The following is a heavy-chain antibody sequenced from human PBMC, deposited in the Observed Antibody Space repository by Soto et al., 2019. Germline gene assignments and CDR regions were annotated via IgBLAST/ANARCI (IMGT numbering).Heavy chain of an antibody. D-gene: IGHD2-21*01. CDR2: IVPMFAAP. CDR3: ARDRVMRGNAYYYGMDV. Sequence: QVLLVQSGAEVKKPGSSVRVSCKTSGGTFSSFAISWVRLAPGQGLEWMGVIVPMFAAPTYAQKFQGRVSITADESTRTAYMELSRLRSDDTAVYYCARDRVMRGNAYYYGMDVWGQGTTVTVPS. J-gene: IGHJ6*02. V-gene: IGHV1-69*12. CDR1: GGTFSSFA.